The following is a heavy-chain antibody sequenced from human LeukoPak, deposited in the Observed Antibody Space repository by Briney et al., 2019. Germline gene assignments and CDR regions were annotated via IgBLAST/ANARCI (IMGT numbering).Heavy chain of an antibody. J-gene: IGHJ4*02. D-gene: IGHD4-17*01. CDR3: AREQTTGFEN. Sequence: PSETLSLTCAVSPGSMDSGLYYWTWIRQPAGKGLEWIGRISNNGGTAYNPSLRSRVTITLDTSNNHLSLKVTSVTAADTAVYYCAREQTTGFENWGQGTLVTVSS. CDR1: PGSMDSGLYY. V-gene: IGHV4-61*02. CDR2: ISNNGGT.